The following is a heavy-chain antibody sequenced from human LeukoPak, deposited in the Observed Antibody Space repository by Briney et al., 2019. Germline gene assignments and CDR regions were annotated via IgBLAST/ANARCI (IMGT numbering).Heavy chain of an antibody. CDR2: IIPIFGTA. D-gene: IGHD3-9*01. J-gene: IGHJ4*02. Sequence: SVRVSCKASGGTFSSYAISWVRQAPGQGLEWMGGIIPIFGTANYAQKFQGRVTITADESTSTAYMELSSLRSEDTAVYYCARVPDYDILTGYPYYFDYWGQGTLVTVSS. CDR3: ARVPDYDILTGYPYYFDY. CDR1: GGTFSSYA. V-gene: IGHV1-69*13.